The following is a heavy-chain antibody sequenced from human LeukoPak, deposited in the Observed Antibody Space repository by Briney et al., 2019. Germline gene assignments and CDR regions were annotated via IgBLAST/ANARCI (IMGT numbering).Heavy chain of an antibody. J-gene: IGHJ4*02. CDR3: ARGHSPAYYAPFDY. CDR2: IIPVFGTP. Sequence: ASVKVSCKVSVGIFSNYVISWVRQAPGQGREGMGGIIPVFGTPNYAQKFRGRVTITTDESTSTAHMEMSSLRSEDTAVYYCARGHSPAYYAPFDYWGQGTLVTVSS. D-gene: IGHD3-22*01. CDR1: VGIFSNYV. V-gene: IGHV1-69*05.